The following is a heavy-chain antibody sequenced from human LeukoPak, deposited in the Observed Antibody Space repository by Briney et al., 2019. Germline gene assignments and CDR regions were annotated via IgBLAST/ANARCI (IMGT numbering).Heavy chain of an antibody. Sequence: GASVKVSCKASGYTFSSHGITWVRQAPGQGLEWMEWISAYNGNTNYAQKLQGRVTMITDTSTSTAYMELSSLRSEDTAVYYCARDSTQGITIFGVVSPLDYWGQGTLVTVSS. CDR2: ISAYNGNT. D-gene: IGHD3-3*01. V-gene: IGHV1-18*01. CDR3: ARDSTQGITIFGVVSPLDY. J-gene: IGHJ4*02. CDR1: GYTFSSHG.